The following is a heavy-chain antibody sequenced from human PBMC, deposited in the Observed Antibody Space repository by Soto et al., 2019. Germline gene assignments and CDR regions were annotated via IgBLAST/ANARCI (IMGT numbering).Heavy chain of an antibody. Sequence: ASVKVSCKASGYTFTSYYMHWVRQAPGQGLEWMGIINPSGGSTSYAQKFQGRVTMTRDTSTSTVYMELSSLRSEDTAVYYCASSPVLTPKAFDIWGQGTMVTV. CDR1: GYTFTSYY. D-gene: IGHD2-15*01. CDR3: ASSPVLTPKAFDI. J-gene: IGHJ3*02. CDR2: INPSGGST. V-gene: IGHV1-46*01.